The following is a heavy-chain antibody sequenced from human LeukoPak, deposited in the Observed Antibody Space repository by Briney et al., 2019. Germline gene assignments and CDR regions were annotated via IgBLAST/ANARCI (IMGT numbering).Heavy chain of an antibody. V-gene: IGHV1-2*02. CDR3: ARDRVRYGDYEH. J-gene: IGHJ4*02. D-gene: IGHD4-17*01. CDR2: INPNSGGT. Sequence: ASVKVSCKASGYTFTGYYMHWVRQAPGQGLEWMGWINPNSGGTNYAQKFQGRVTMTTDTSTSTAYMELRSLRSDDTAVYYCARDRVRYGDYEHWGQGTLVTVSS. CDR1: GYTFTGYY.